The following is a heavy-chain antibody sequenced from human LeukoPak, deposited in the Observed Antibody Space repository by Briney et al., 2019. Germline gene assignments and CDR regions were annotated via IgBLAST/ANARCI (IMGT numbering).Heavy chain of an antibody. Sequence: GGSLRLSCAASGFIFNSYWMQWVRQAPGKGLEWVAFIRYDGSNKYYADSVKGRFTISRDNSKNTLYLQMNSLRAEDTAVYYCAKAIVGATFRLDYWGQGTLVTVSS. CDR1: GFIFNSYW. CDR3: AKAIVGATFRLDY. CDR2: IRYDGSNK. V-gene: IGHV3-30*02. D-gene: IGHD1-26*01. J-gene: IGHJ4*02.